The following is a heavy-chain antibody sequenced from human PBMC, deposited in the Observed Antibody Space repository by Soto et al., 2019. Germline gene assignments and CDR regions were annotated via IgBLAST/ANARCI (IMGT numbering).Heavy chain of an antibody. J-gene: IGHJ6*02. CDR2: ISYDGSNK. V-gene: IGHV3-30*18. Sequence: GGSLRLSCAASGFTFSSYGMHWVRQAPGKGLEWVAVISYDGSNKYYADSVKGRFTISRDNSKNTLYLQMNSLRAEDTAVYYCAKDLWLGGWLSGYYYGMDVWGQGTTVTVSS. CDR3: AKDLWLGGWLSGYYYGMDV. CDR1: GFTFSSYG. D-gene: IGHD3-16*02.